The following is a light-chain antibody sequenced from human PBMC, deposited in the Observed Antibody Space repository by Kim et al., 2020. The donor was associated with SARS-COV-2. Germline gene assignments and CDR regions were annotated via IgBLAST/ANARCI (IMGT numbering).Light chain of an antibody. CDR2: EVS. Sequence: QSALTQPPSVSGSPGQSVTISCTGTNSDVGSYNRVSWYQQPPGIVPILMIYEVSNRPSGVPDRFSGSKSGNTASLTISGLQAEDEADYYCSSYTTSSTVVFGGGSQLTVL. J-gene: IGLJ3*02. V-gene: IGLV2-18*02. CDR1: NSDVGSYNR. CDR3: SSYTTSSTVV.